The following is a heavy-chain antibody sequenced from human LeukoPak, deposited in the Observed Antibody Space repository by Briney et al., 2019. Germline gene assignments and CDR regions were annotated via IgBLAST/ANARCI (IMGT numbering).Heavy chain of an antibody. J-gene: IGHJ4*02. D-gene: IGHD3-3*01. V-gene: IGHV3-30-3*01. Sequence: GGSLRLSCAASGFTFSSYAMHWVRQAPGKGLEWVAVISYDGSNKYYADSVKGRFTISRDNSKNTLYLQMNSLRAEDTAVYYCAKGAYDFWSGYRFWGQGTLVTVSS. CDR2: ISYDGSNK. CDR3: AKGAYDFWSGYRF. CDR1: GFTFSSYA.